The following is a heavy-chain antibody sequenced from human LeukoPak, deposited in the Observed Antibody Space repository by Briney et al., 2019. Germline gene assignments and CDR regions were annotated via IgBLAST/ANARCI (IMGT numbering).Heavy chain of an antibody. V-gene: IGHV4-39*07. D-gene: IGHD3-22*01. CDR3: ARGGWNKFDY. CDR2: IYSSGST. CDR1: GASVSGSNYY. Sequence: SETLSLTCAVSGASVSGSNYYWGWIRQPPGKGLEWIGNIYSSGSTYYNASLQSRVTISIDTSKNQFSLKLSSVTAADTAVYYCARGGWNKFDYWGQGTLVTVSS. J-gene: IGHJ4*02.